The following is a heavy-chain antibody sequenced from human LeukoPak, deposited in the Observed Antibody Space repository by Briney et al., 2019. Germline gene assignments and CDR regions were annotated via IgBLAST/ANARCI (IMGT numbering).Heavy chain of an antibody. V-gene: IGHV1-2*02. CDR3: ARDPIGNYYGSGSYSPYFDY. Sequence: ASVKVSCKASGYTFTGYYMHWVRQAPGQGLEWMGWINPNSGGTNYAQKFQGRVTMTRDTSISTAYMELSRLRSDDTAVYYCARDPIGNYYGSGSYSPYFDYWGQGTLVTVSS. CDR1: GYTFTGYY. D-gene: IGHD3-10*01. CDR2: INPNSGGT. J-gene: IGHJ4*02.